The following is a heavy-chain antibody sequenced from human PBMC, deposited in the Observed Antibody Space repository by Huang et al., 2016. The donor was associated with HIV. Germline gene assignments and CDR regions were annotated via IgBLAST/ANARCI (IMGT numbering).Heavy chain of an antibody. CDR3: ARVPSDHFSDY. Sequence: QIQLVQSGPEVKKPGASVKVSCKASGYTFSIYGISWVRQAPGQGPEWMGWVGAYSGYTNYSQKFKGRVTMTADTSASTAYMDLRSLTSDDTAVYYCARVPSDHFSDYWGQGTLVTVSS. J-gene: IGHJ4*02. V-gene: IGHV1-18*01. CDR1: GYTFSIYG. CDR2: VGAYSGYT.